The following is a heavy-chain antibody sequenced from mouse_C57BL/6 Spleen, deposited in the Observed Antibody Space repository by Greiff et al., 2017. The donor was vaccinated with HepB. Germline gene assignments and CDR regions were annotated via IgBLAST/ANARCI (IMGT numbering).Heavy chain of an antibody. Sequence: QVQLQQSGAELVRPGASVTLSCKASGYTFTDYEMHWVKQTPVHGLEWIGAIDPETGGTAYNQKFKGKAILTADKSSSTAYMELRSLTSEDSAVYYCTRRGYYDQYYFDYWGQGTTLTVSS. CDR3: TRRGYYDQYYFDY. CDR1: GYTFTDYE. J-gene: IGHJ2*01. V-gene: IGHV1-15*01. D-gene: IGHD2-4*01. CDR2: IDPETGGT.